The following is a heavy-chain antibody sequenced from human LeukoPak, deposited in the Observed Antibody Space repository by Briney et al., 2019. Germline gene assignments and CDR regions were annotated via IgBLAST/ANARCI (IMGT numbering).Heavy chain of an antibody. CDR3: ARVRIEAAGRGLDY. CDR1: GYTFTGHY. Sequence: ASVKVSCKASGYTFTGHYMHWVRQAPGQGLEWMGWVSPYSGDTNYAQNFEGRVTMTRDTSINTVYMGLSRLTSDDTAVYFCARVRIEAAGRGLDYWGQGTPVAVSS. D-gene: IGHD6-13*01. CDR2: VSPYSGDT. V-gene: IGHV1-2*02. J-gene: IGHJ4*02.